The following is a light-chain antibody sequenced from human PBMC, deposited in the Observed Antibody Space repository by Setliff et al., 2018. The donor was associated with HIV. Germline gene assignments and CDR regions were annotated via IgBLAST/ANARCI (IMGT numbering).Light chain of an antibody. CDR1: NIGSKT. CDR2: DDS. J-gene: IGLJ1*01. V-gene: IGLV3-21*03. CDR3: QVWDSSSGHPYV. Sequence: SYELTQPPSVSVAPEKTARITCGGNNIGSKTVHWYQHKPGQAPVLVVDDDSDRPSGIPERFSGSNSGNTATLTISRVEAGDEADYYCQVWDSSSGHPYVFGTGTKV.